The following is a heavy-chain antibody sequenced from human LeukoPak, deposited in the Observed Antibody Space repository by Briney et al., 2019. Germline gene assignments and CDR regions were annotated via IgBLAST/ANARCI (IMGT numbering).Heavy chain of an antibody. V-gene: IGHV4-30-4*01. D-gene: IGHD1-14*01. CDR3: ARRGILQSQIRAFDI. CDR1: GGSISSGDYY. CDR2: IYYSGST. J-gene: IGHJ3*02. Sequence: TSETLSLTCTVSGGSISSGDYYWSWIRQPPGKGLEWIGYIYYSGSTYYNPSLKSRVTISVDTSKNQFSLKLSSVTAADTAVYYCARRGILQSQIRAFDIWGQGTMVTVSS.